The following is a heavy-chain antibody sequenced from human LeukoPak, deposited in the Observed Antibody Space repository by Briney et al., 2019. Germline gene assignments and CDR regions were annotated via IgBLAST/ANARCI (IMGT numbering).Heavy chain of an antibody. J-gene: IGHJ4*02. CDR3: AKERYSSSWYLGYFDY. V-gene: IGHV3-30*18. Sequence: GRSLRLSCAASGFTFSRSAVHWVRQAPGKGLEWVAVISHDGSNTDYTDSVKGRFTISRDNSKNTLYLQMNSLRAEDTAVYYCAKERYSSSWYLGYFDYWGQGTLVTVSS. CDR2: ISHDGSNT. CDR1: GFTFSRSA. D-gene: IGHD6-13*01.